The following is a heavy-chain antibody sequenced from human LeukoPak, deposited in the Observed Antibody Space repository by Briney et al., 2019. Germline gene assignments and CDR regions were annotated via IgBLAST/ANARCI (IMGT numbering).Heavy chain of an antibody. CDR2: IYSSGST. CDR3: ARGGAARLHFQN. V-gene: IGHV4-39*01. CDR1: GGSISSSYYY. J-gene: IGHJ1*01. Sequence: PSETLSLTCTVSGGSISSSYYYWGWIRQPPGKGLEWIGSIYSSGSTYYNPSLKSRVTISVDTSKNQFSLKLTSVTAADTAVYYCARGGAARLHFQNWGQGTLVTVSS. D-gene: IGHD6-6*01.